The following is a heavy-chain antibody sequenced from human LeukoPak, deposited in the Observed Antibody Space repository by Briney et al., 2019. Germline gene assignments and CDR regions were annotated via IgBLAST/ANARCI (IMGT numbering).Heavy chain of an antibody. V-gene: IGHV1-2*02. CDR2: INPNSGGT. CDR1: GYTFTNYG. J-gene: IGHJ4*02. Sequence: GASVKVSCKASGYTFTNYGISWVRQAPGQGLEWMGWINPNSGGTNYAQKFQGRVTMTRDTSISTAYMELSRLRSDDTAVYYCARERNVYVDYWGQGTLVTVSS. CDR3: ARERNVYVDY. D-gene: IGHD1-1*01.